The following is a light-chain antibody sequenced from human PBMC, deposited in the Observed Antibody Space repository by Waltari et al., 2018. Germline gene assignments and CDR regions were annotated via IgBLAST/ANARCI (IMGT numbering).Light chain of an antibody. V-gene: IGKV1-5*03. CDR3: QPWGT. J-gene: IGKJ1*01. CDR2: KAS. Sequence: DIQMTQSPSTLSASVGDRVTIPCRASQSISSWLAWYQQKPGKAPKRLLYKASSLDSGVPSRFSGSGSGTEFTLTISSLQPDEFATYYCQPWGTFGQGSKVEIK. CDR1: QSISSW.